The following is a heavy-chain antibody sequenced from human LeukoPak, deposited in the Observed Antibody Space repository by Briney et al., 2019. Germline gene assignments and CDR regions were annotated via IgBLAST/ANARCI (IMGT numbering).Heavy chain of an antibody. D-gene: IGHD6-19*01. CDR2: ISGSGGST. Sequence: QPGGSLRLSCAASGFTFSSYAMSWVRQAPGKGLEWVSAISGSGGSTYYADSVKGRFTISRDNSKNTLYLQMNSLRAEDTAVYYCARAQSSGWSSFDYWGQGTLVTVSS. CDR3: ARAQSSGWSSFDY. V-gene: IGHV3-23*01. CDR1: GFTFSSYA. J-gene: IGHJ4*02.